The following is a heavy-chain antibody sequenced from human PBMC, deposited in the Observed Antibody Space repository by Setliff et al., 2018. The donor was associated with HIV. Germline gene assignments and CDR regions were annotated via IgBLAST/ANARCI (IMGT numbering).Heavy chain of an antibody. J-gene: IGHJ6*02. CDR3: ARSVIGYYYYGMDV. V-gene: IGHV3-9*01. CDR1: GFTFDDYA. CDR2: ISWNSGSI. Sequence: GGSLRLSCAASGFTFDDYAMHWVRQAPGKGLEWVSGISWNSGSIGYADSVKGRFTISRDNAKNSLYLQMNSLRAEDTALYYCARSVIGYYYYGMDVWGQGTLVTVSS. D-gene: IGHD3-10*01.